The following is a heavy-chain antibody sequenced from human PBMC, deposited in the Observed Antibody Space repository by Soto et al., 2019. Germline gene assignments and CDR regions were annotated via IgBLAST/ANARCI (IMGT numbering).Heavy chain of an antibody. CDR3: ARGYDTALAPIF. CDR2: INHLTTT. V-gene: IGHV4-34*01. D-gene: IGHD5-18*01. CDR1: GGSFSSYH. Sequence: ETLSLTCAVYGGSFSSYHWSWTRQTPGKGLEWIGEINHLTTTNYNPSLKSRVIISLDTPKNQFSLKLSSVTAADTAVYYCARGYDTALAPIFWGQGILVTVSS. J-gene: IGHJ4*02.